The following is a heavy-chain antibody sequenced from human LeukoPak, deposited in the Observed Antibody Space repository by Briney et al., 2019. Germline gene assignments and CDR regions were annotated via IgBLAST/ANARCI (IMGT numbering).Heavy chain of an antibody. V-gene: IGHV4-34*01. Sequence: SETLSLTCAVYGGSFSGYYWSWIRQPPGKGLEWIGEINHSGSTNYNPSLKSRVTISVDTSKNQFSLKLSSVTAADTAVYYCARDLIDQNWFDPWGQGTLVTVSS. D-gene: IGHD2-8*01. CDR3: ARDLIDQNWFDP. J-gene: IGHJ5*02. CDR1: GGSFSGYY. CDR2: INHSGST.